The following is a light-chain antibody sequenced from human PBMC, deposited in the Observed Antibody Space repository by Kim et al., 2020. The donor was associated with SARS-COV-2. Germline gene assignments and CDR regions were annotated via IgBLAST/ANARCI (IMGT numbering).Light chain of an antibody. J-gene: IGKJ2*01. CDR3: QHYIRFPYT. CDR1: QIINTF. V-gene: IGKV1-5*03. Sequence: SASSGDRVIIMSRTSQIINTFLAWYQQKPGKAPDLLIYQASSVQIGLPSRFSGSGSGTEFTLTINSLQPDDFATYYCQHYIRFPYTFGQGTKLEI. CDR2: QAS.